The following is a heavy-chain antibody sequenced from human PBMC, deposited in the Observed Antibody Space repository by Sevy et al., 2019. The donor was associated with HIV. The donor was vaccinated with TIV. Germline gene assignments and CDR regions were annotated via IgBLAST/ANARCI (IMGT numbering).Heavy chain of an antibody. Sequence: GGSLRLSCAASGFTFSSYSMNWVRQAPGKGLEWVSYISSGSSTIYYADSVKGRFTISRDNAKNSMYLQMNSLRDEDTAVYYCARDNNWNYYYFDYWGQGTLVTVSS. D-gene: IGHD1-7*01. CDR1: GFTFSSYS. CDR3: ARDNNWNYYYFDY. CDR2: ISSGSSTI. V-gene: IGHV3-48*02. J-gene: IGHJ4*02.